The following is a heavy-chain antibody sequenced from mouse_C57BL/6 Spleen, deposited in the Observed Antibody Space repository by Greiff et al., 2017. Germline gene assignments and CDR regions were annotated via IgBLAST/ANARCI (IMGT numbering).Heavy chain of an antibody. J-gene: IGHJ1*03. Sequence: QVQLQQPGAELVRPGSSVKLSCKASGYTFTSYWMHWVKQRPIQGLEWIGNIDPSDSESHYNQMFKNKATLTVDKSSSTAYMQLSSLTSEDSAFYYCARRYDYWYFDVWGTGTTVTVSS. D-gene: IGHD2-3*01. CDR3: ARRYDYWYFDV. CDR2: IDPSDSES. CDR1: GYTFTSYW. V-gene: IGHV1-52*01.